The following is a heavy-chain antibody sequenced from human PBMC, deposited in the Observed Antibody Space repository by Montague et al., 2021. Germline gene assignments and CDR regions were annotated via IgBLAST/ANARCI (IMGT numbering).Heavy chain of an antibody. CDR1: GGSISSPSHY. CDR2: FYSGGNT. Sequence: SETLSLTCTVSGGSISSPSHYWDWIRQPPGKGLEWIVTFYSGGNTYYNPALKSRVSISADTSNNQFSLKLHSVTAADTAVYFCARARRTGTTTPLDYWGQGTLVIVSS. V-gene: IGHV4-39*01. CDR3: ARARRTGTTTPLDY. D-gene: IGHD1/OR15-1a*01. J-gene: IGHJ4*02.